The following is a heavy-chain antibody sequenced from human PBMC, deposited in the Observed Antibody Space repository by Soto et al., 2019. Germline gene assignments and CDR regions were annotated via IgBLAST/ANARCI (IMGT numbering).Heavy chain of an antibody. V-gene: IGHV1-69*13. CDR1: GGTFSSYA. CDR3: AVSSYYYDSSGPDDAFDI. CDR2: IIPIFGTA. J-gene: IGHJ3*02. D-gene: IGHD3-22*01. Sequence: SVKVSCKASGGTFSSYAISWVRHAPGQGLEWMGGIIPIFGTANYAQKFQGRVTITADESTSTAYMELSSLRSEDTAVYYCAVSSYYYDSSGPDDAFDIWGQGTMVTVSS.